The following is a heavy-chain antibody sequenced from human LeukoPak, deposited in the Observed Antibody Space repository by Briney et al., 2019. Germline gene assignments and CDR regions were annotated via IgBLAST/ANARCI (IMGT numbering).Heavy chain of an antibody. CDR3: VREKRSGTTWNFYYYMDV. CDR1: GFTFEDYG. D-gene: IGHD1-1*01. V-gene: IGHV3-20*04. Sequence: GGSLRLSCVASGFTFEDYGMSWVRQVPGKGLEWVSDISWNGGSTGYADSVKGRFTIARDNAKNSLHLQMNSLSAEDTAFYYCVREKRSGTTWNFYYYMDVWGKGTTVTVS. CDR2: ISWNGGST. J-gene: IGHJ6*03.